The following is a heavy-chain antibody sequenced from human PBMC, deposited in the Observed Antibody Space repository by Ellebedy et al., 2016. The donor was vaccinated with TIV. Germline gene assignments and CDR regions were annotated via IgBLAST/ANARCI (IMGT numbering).Heavy chain of an antibody. J-gene: IGHJ3*02. V-gene: IGHV4-39*07. CDR2: IYYSGST. CDR1: TDSTSNSHFY. CDR3: ARGRSFEAFDI. Sequence: SETLSLTCTVSTDSTSNSHFYWGWVRQPPGKGLEWVGSIYYSGSTHYNPSLKSRVTISIDTSRNQFSLKLSSVTAADTAVYYCARGRSFEAFDIWGQGTMVTVSS.